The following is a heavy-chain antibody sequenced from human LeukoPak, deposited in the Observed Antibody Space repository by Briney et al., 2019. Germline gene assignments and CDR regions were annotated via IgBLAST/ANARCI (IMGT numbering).Heavy chain of an antibody. Sequence: GGSLRLSCAASGFTFSRYWMHWVRQAPGKGLVWVSRADYDGSDTSYADSVRGRFTISRDNAKNTLYLQMNSLGAEDTAVYYCATLAAAGTNCWGQGTLVTVSS. J-gene: IGHJ4*02. CDR1: GFTFSRYW. CDR2: ADYDGSDT. V-gene: IGHV3-74*01. CDR3: ATLAAAGTNC. D-gene: IGHD6-13*01.